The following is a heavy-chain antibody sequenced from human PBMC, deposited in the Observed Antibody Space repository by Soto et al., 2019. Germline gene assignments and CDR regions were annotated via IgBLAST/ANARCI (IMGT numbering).Heavy chain of an antibody. CDR3: ARGDNRRYYYYGMDV. CDR1: GGSFSGYY. CDR2: INHSGST. Sequence: LSLPCAVYGGSFSGYYWSWIRQPPGKGLEWIGEINHSGSTNYNPSLKSRVTISVDTSKNQFSLKLSSVTAADTAVYYCARGDNRRYYYYGMDVWGQGTTVTVSS. V-gene: IGHV4-34*01. D-gene: IGHD1-20*01. J-gene: IGHJ6*02.